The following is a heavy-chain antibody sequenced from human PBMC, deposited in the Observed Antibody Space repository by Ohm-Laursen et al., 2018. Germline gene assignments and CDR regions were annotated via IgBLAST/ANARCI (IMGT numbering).Heavy chain of an antibody. J-gene: IGHJ4*02. CDR2: TYTSGST. CDR1: GDSISSYY. Sequence: SETLSLTCTVSGDSISSYYWSWIRQPPGKGLEWIGRTYTSGSTNYNPSLKSRVTMSVETSKNQFSLKLSSVTAADTAVYYCAGRGYWGQGTLVTVSS. V-gene: IGHV4-4*07. CDR3: AGRGY.